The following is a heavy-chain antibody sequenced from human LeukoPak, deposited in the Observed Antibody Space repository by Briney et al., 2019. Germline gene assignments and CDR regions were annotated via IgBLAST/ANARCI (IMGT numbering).Heavy chain of an antibody. CDR1: GFTFSSYE. J-gene: IGHJ3*02. CDR3: ARTYNDILTGVDAFDI. CDR2: IKQDGSEK. V-gene: IGHV3-7*01. Sequence: PGGSLRLSCAASGFTFSSYEMNWVRQAPGKGLEWVANIKQDGSEKYYVDSVKGRFTISRDNAKNSLYLQMNSLRAEDTAVYYCARTYNDILTGVDAFDIWGQGTMVTVSS. D-gene: IGHD3-9*01.